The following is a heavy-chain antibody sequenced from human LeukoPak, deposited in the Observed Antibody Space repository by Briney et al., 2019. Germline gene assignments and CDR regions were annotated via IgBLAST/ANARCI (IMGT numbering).Heavy chain of an antibody. Sequence: ASVKVSCKASGYTFANYGINWVQQAPGEGLEWMGWISVYNGNTNYAQNLQGRVTMTTDTSTSTAYMELKSLRSDDTAVYYCARDDGYNYVWGQGTLVTVSS. J-gene: IGHJ4*02. D-gene: IGHD5-24*01. CDR3: ARDDGYNYV. CDR1: GYTFANYG. CDR2: ISVYNGNT. V-gene: IGHV1-18*01.